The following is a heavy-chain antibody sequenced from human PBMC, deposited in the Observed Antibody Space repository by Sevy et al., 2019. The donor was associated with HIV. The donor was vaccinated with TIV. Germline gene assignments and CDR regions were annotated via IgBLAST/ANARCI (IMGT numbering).Heavy chain of an antibody. V-gene: IGHV3-23*01. CDR3: AKEWIGSYEGDYFDY. CDR1: GFTLSSYA. J-gene: IGHJ4*02. D-gene: IGHD1-26*01. Sequence: GGCLRLSCAASGFTLSSYAMIWVRQAPGKGLEWVSAISGSGGSTYYADSVKGRFTISRDNSKNTLYLQMNSLRAEDTAVYYCAKEWIGSYEGDYFDYWGQGTLVTVSS. CDR2: ISGSGGST.